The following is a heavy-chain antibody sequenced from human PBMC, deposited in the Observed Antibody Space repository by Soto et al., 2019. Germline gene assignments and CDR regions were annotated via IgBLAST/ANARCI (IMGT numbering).Heavy chain of an antibody. CDR1: GESITRGGSY. V-gene: IGHV4-31*03. D-gene: IGHD1-26*01. CDR3: ARSRVGHTSPTDF. Sequence: SETLSLTCTVSGESITRGGSYWGWVRQRPGKGLEWLGYIHYDGATYYNPTFKSRVAISSDSSKNQFSLKMTSVAASDTALYYCARSRVGHTSPTDFWGQGILVTVSS. J-gene: IGHJ4*02. CDR2: IHYDGAT.